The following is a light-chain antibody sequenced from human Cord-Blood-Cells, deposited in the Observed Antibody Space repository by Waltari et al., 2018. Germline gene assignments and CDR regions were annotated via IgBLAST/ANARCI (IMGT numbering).Light chain of an antibody. Sequence: QSALTQPASVSGSPGQSITISCTGTSSDVGGYNYVSWYQQHPGKAPKLMIYDVSKRPSGVSKRFSGSKSGNTASLTIFGLQAEDEADYYCSSYTSSSTWVFGGGTKLTVL. CDR1: SSDVGGYNY. J-gene: IGLJ3*02. CDR3: SSYTSSSTWV. V-gene: IGLV2-14*01. CDR2: DVS.